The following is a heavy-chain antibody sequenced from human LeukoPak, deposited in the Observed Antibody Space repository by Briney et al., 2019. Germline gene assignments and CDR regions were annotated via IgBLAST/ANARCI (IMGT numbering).Heavy chain of an antibody. D-gene: IGHD3-3*01. Sequence: SVKVSCKXSGGTFSSYAISWVRQAPGQGLERMGGIIPIFGTANYAQKFQGRVTITADESTSTAYMELSSLRSEDTAVYYCARASVTIFGVVITLDYWGQGTLVTVSS. CDR3: ARASVTIFGVVITLDY. J-gene: IGHJ4*02. V-gene: IGHV1-69*13. CDR1: GGTFSSYA. CDR2: IIPIFGTA.